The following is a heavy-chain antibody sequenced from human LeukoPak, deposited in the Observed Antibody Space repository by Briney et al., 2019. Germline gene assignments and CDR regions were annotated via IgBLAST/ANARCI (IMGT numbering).Heavy chain of an antibody. CDR1: GFTFTSYG. CDR3: ARVVGYKKQQLSPEFDY. J-gene: IGHJ4*02. Sequence: GGSLRLSCAASGFTFTSYGISWVRQAPGQGLEWMGWISAYNGNTNYAQKLQGRVTMTTDTSTSTAYMELRSLRSDDTAVYYCARVVGYKKQQLSPEFDYWGQGTLVTVSS. D-gene: IGHD6-13*01. CDR2: ISAYNGNT. V-gene: IGHV1-18*04.